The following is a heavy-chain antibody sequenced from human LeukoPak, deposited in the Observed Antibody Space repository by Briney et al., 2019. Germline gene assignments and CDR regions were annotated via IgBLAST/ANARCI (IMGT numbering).Heavy chain of an antibody. CDR1: GDSFSAYY. Sequence: SETLSLTCTVSGDSFSAYYWTWIRQPPGKGLEWIGEITQTGRTQYNPSLNSRVSVSVDTSKNHFPLRLTSVTAAATAVSSCVWLDKSGGXIVTNYWGQGTLVTVSA. V-gene: IGHV4-34*01. D-gene: IGHD3-16*02. CDR2: ITQTGRT. CDR3: VWLDKSGGXIVTNY. J-gene: IGHJ4*02.